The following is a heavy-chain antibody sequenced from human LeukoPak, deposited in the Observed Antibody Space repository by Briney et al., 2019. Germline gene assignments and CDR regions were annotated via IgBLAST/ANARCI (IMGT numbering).Heavy chain of an antibody. D-gene: IGHD4-11*01. J-gene: IGHJ6*03. CDR2: INPNTAGT. CDR1: GYTFTGYY. Sequence: ASVKVSCKASGYTFTGYYFHWVLQAPGQGLEWMGWINPNTAGTNYAQKFLGGVTLTWDTSISTAYMELNRLTSDDTAVYYCATSAGDYRAGHYYYMGVWGKGTSATVSS. V-gene: IGHV1-2*02. CDR3: ATSAGDYRAGHYYYMGV.